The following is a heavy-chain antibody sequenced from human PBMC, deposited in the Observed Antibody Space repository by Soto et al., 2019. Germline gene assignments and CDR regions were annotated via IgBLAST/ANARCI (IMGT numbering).Heavy chain of an antibody. V-gene: IGHV4-30-4*01. J-gene: IGHJ4*02. CDR2: IYYRGST. Sequence: QVQLQESGPGLVKPSQTLSLTCTVSGGSISSGDYYWSWIRQPPGKGLEWIGYIYYRGSTYYNPSLKSRVTISVETSTNQFSLKLSSVTAADTAVYYCARWWFGEFFDYWGQGTLVTVSS. D-gene: IGHD3-10*01. CDR3: ARWWFGEFFDY. CDR1: GGSISSGDYY.